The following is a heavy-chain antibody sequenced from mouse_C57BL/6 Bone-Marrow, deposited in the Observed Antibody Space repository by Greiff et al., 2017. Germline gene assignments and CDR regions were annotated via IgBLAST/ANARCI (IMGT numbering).Heavy chain of an antibody. CDR2: IYPRSGNT. CDR3: ARDGDDYDVDY. Sequence: VQLQQSGAALARPGASVKLSCKASGYTFTSYGISWVKQRTGQGLEWIGEIYPRSGNTYYNEKFKGKATLTADKSSSTAYMELRSLTSEDSAVYFCARDGDDYDVDYWGQGTTLTVSS. J-gene: IGHJ2*01. V-gene: IGHV1-81*01. D-gene: IGHD2-4*01. CDR1: GYTFTSYG.